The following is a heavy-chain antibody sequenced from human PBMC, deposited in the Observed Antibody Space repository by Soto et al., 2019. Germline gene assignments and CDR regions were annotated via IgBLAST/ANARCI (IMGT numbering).Heavy chain of an antibody. CDR3: ARVPKGDYDLCWGSYYFDN. Sequence: SETLSLTCALSGGSIRNSYWWSWVRQSPAYGLEWLGEISHGGGTKYNPSLQSRATISIDKSKKRLSLSLISVPAADSALSYLARVPKGDYDLCWGSYYFDNHGQGIRVTV. J-gene: IGHJ4*02. CDR1: GGSIRNSYW. V-gene: IGHV4-4*02. D-gene: IGHD3-16*01. CDR2: ISHGGGT.